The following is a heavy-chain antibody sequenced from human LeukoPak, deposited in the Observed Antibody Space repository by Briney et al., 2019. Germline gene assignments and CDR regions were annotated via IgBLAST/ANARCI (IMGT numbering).Heavy chain of an antibody. V-gene: IGHV3-43*01. CDR1: GFTFNSYT. J-gene: IGHJ4*02. CDR2: ISWDGLMT. Sequence: GGSLRLSCAASGFTFNSYTMHWLRQAPGKGLEWVSLISWDGLMTDYAGSVKGRFTISRDNSKDTLYLQMNSLRTDDTALYYCGKDVGVSSSRTADYWGQGTLVTVSS. D-gene: IGHD6-6*01. CDR3: GKDVGVSSSRTADY.